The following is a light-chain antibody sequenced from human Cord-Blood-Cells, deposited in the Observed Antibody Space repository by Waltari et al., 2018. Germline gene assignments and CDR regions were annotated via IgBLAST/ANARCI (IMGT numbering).Light chain of an antibody. V-gene: IGLV2-23*02. CDR2: EVS. CDR1: SSAVGSYTL. J-gene: IGLJ2*01. Sequence: QSALTQPASVSGSPGQSITIPCTGTSSAVGSYTLVSWYQQHPGKAPKLVMYEVSKRPSGVSNRFSGSKSGNTASLTISGLQAEDEADYYCCSYAGSSTFVVFGGGTKLTVL. CDR3: CSYAGSSTFVV.